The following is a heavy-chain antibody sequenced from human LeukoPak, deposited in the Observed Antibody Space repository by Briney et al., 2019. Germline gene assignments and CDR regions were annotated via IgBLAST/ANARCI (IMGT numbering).Heavy chain of an antibody. CDR3: ATPYPREYCSSTTCYFNY. J-gene: IGHJ4*02. D-gene: IGHD2-2*01. CDR2: IYPDDSDT. Sequence: GESLKISCKVSGYSFATYWIGWVRQMPGKGLEWMGIIYPDDSDTRYSPSFQGQVTISVDKSINTAYPQWSSLKASDTAMYYCATPYPREYCSSTTCYFNYWGQGTLVTVSS. V-gene: IGHV5-51*01. CDR1: GYSFATYW.